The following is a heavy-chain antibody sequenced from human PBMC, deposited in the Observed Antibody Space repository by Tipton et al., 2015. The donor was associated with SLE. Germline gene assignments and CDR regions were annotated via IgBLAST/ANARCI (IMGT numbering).Heavy chain of an antibody. Sequence: SLRLSCAVSGFSLSSYAMSWVRQAPGKRLEWVSSISGSGVTTYYADPVKGRFTISRDTSKNTLNLQMNSLRGEDTAVYYCAKGEGTTVTPLDHWGQGTLVSVSS. CDR1: GFSLSSYA. V-gene: IGHV3-23*01. J-gene: IGHJ4*02. D-gene: IGHD4-11*01. CDR3: AKGEGTTVTPLDH. CDR2: ISGSGVTT.